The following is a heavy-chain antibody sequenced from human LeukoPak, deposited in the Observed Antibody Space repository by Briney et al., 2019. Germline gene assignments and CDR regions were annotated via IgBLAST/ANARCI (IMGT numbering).Heavy chain of an antibody. V-gene: IGHV4-59*01. J-gene: IGHJ4*02. CDR2: IYYSGSS. Sequence: PSETLSLTCTVSGGSISSYYWSWIRQPPGKGLEWIGYIYYSGSSNYSPSLKSRVIISVDTSKNQFSLKLSSVTAADTAVYYCARDRDSSGYYYFDYWGQGTLVTVSS. CDR1: GGSISSYY. D-gene: IGHD3-22*01. CDR3: ARDRDSSGYYYFDY.